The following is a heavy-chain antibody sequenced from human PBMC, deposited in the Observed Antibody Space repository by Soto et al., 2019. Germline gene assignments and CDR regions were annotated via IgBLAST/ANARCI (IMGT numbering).Heavy chain of an antibody. CDR3: ARDEYPGAYSFGYYFDN. D-gene: IGHD5-18*01. Sequence: VQLVESGGGVVQSGRSLRLSCAASGFSFSSYGMHWVRQGPGKGLEWVALIYYDGSNKYYADSVKGRFTISRDNSKDTLYLQMNSLRAEDTAVYYCARDEYPGAYSFGYYFDNWGQGTLVTVSS. V-gene: IGHV3-33*01. J-gene: IGHJ4*02. CDR2: IYYDGSNK. CDR1: GFSFSSYG.